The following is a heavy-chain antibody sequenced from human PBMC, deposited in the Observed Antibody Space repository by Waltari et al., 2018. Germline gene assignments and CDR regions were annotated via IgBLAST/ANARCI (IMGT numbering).Heavy chain of an antibody. Sequence: QVQLQESGPGLVKPSQTLSLTCTVSGASVSGGSYFWNWIRQPAGKGLDWIERIYTTGRTDSNPALQSRVTISADTSKNELSLKMSSVTAADTAVYYCARSGYDSTEGWLDPWGPGTLVTVSS. D-gene: IGHD3-22*01. CDR1: GASVSGGSYF. CDR3: ARSGYDSTEGWLDP. CDR2: IYTTGRT. J-gene: IGHJ5*02. V-gene: IGHV4-61*02.